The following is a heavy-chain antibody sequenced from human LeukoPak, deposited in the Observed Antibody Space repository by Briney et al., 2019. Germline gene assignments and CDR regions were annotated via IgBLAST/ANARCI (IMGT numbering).Heavy chain of an antibody. Sequence: GGSLRLSCAASGFTVSSNYMSWVRQAPGKGLEWVSTISGGGGSTYYADSVKGRFTISRDNSRNTLYLQVDSLRAEDTAVYYCAKGGKWDVTPFDYWGQGTLVTVSS. J-gene: IGHJ4*02. CDR2: ISGGGGST. CDR3: AKGGKWDVTPFDY. D-gene: IGHD1-26*01. CDR1: GFTVSSNY. V-gene: IGHV3-23*01.